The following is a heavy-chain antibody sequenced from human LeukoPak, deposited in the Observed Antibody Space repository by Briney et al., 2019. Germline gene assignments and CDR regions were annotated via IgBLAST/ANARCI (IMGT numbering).Heavy chain of an antibody. CDR3: TTENWGSSGFDPFDI. CDR1: GFTFSSYA. Sequence: GGSLRLSCAASGFTFSSYAMSWVRQAPGKGLEWVSAISGSGGSTYYADSVKGRFTISGDNSKNTLYLQMNSLRAEDTAVYYCTTENWGSSGFDPFDIWGQGTMVTVSS. V-gene: IGHV3-23*01. J-gene: IGHJ3*02. CDR2: ISGSGGST. D-gene: IGHD6-19*01.